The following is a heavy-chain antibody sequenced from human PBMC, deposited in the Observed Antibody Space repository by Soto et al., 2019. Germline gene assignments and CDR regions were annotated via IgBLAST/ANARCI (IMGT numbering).Heavy chain of an antibody. CDR2: ISSSSSYT. V-gene: IGHV3-11*06. CDR1: GFTFSDYY. Sequence: GGSLRLSCAASGFTFSDYYMSWIRQAPGKELEWVSYISSSSSYTNYADSVKGRFTISRDNAKNSLYLQMNSLRAEDTAVYYCARGGVEMATLSDYWGQGTLVTVSS. D-gene: IGHD5-12*01. J-gene: IGHJ4*02. CDR3: ARGGVEMATLSDY.